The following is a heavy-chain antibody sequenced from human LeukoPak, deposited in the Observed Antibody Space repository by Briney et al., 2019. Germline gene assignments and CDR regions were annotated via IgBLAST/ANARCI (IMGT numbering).Heavy chain of an antibody. CDR3: ARDPAARPADDAFDI. D-gene: IGHD6-6*01. CDR1: GYTFTGYY. J-gene: IGHJ3*02. Sequence: PEASVKVSCKASGYTFTGYYMHWVRQAPGQGLEWMGWINPNSGGTNYAQKFQGRVTMTRDTSISTAYMELSRLRSDDTAVYYCARDPAARPADDAFDIWGQGTMVTVSS. V-gene: IGHV1-2*02. CDR2: INPNSGGT.